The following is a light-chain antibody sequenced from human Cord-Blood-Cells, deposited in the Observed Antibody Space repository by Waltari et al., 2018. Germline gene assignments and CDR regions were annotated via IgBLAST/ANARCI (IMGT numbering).Light chain of an antibody. Sequence: QSALTQPASVSGSPGQSITISCTGTSSDVGGYNYVSWYQHHPGKAPNLMIYAVSKRPSGVSNRFSGSKSGNTASLTISGLQAEDEADYYCSSYTSSSTLVFGGGTKLTVL. CDR1: SSDVGGYNY. CDR3: SSYTSSSTLV. CDR2: AVS. V-gene: IGLV2-14*03. J-gene: IGLJ2*01.